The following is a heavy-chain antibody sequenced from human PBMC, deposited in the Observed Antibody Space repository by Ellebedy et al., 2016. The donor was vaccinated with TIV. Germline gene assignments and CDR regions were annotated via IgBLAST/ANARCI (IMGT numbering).Heavy chain of an antibody. CDR2: ISAYNGNT. Sequence: AASVKVSCKASGYTFTSYGISWVRQAPGQGLEWMGWISAYNGNTNYAQKLQGRVTMTTDTSTSTAYMELRSLRSDDTAVYYCATNDCSSTSCYWLLTSMDVWGQGTTVTVSS. CDR1: GYTFTSYG. CDR3: ATNDCSSTSCYWLLTSMDV. V-gene: IGHV1-18*01. D-gene: IGHD2-2*01. J-gene: IGHJ6*02.